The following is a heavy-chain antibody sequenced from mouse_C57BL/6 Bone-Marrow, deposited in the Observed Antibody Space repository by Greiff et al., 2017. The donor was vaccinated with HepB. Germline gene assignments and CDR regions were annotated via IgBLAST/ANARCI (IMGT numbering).Heavy chain of an antibody. J-gene: IGHJ2*01. CDR2: ILPGSGST. CDR1: GYTFTGYW. Sequence: VKLQQSGAELMKPGASVKLSCKATGYTFTGYWIEWVKQRPGHGLEWIGEILPGSGSTNYNEKFKGKATFTADTSSNTAYMPLSSLTTEDSDICFGARVGGYSNYVGYWGQGTTLTVSS. V-gene: IGHV1-9*01. CDR3: ARVGGYSNYVGY. D-gene: IGHD2-5*01.